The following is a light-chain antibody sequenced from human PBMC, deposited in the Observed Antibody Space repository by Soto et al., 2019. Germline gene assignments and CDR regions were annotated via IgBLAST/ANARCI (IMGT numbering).Light chain of an antibody. CDR1: KLGDKY. Sequence: SYEPTQPPSVSVSPGQTASITCSGDKLGDKYASWFQQRPGQSPVLVIYQDAKRPSGIPERFSGSNSGNTATLTISGTQAMDEADYYCQAWDTSTASVVFGGGTKVTVL. CDR2: QDA. CDR3: QAWDTSTASVV. J-gene: IGLJ2*01. V-gene: IGLV3-1*01.